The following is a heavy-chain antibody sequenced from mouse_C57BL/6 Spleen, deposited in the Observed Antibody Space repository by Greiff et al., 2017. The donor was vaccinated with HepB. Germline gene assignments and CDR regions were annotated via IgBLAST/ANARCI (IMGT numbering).Heavy chain of an antibody. D-gene: IGHD2-3*01. J-gene: IGHJ1*03. CDR2: IRNKANGYTT. CDR3: ARPPLDGYYWYFDV. Sequence: EVQGVESGGGLVQPGGSLSLSCAASGFTFTDYYMSWVRQPPGKALEWLGFIRNKANGYTTEYSASVKGRFTISRDNSQSILYLQMNALRAEDSATYYCARPPLDGYYWYFDVWGTGTTVTVSS. CDR1: GFTFTDYY. V-gene: IGHV7-3*01.